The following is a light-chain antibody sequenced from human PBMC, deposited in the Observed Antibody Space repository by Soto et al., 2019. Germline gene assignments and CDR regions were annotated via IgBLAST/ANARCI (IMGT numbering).Light chain of an antibody. CDR2: DVS. Sequence: QSVLTQPASVSGSPGQSIAISCTGTSSDVGAFNYDSWYQQHPGKAPKFMIFDVSSRPSGVSDRFSGSKSGNTASLTISGLQTEDEADYYCASYTTSSTYVFGTGTKVTVL. CDR3: ASYTTSSTYV. CDR1: SSDVGAFNY. J-gene: IGLJ1*01. V-gene: IGLV2-14*03.